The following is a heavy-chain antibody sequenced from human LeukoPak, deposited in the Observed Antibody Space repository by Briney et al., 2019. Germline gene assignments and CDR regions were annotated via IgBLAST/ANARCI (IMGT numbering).Heavy chain of an antibody. CDR3: ARIQVQQQLVHYYYYMDV. Sequence: EASVKVSCKASGGTFSSYAISWVRQAPGQGLEWMGGIIPIFGTANYAQKFQGRVTITADESTSTAYMELSSLRSEDTAGYYCARIQVQQQLVHYYYYMDVWGKGTTVTVSS. J-gene: IGHJ6*03. CDR1: GGTFSSYA. V-gene: IGHV1-69*13. D-gene: IGHD6-13*01. CDR2: IIPIFGTA.